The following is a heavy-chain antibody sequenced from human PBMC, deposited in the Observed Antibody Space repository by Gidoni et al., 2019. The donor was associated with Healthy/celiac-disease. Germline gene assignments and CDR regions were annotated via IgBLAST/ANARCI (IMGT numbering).Heavy chain of an antibody. CDR1: GYSFTSYW. CDR3: ARAIGYCSSTSCEGTDY. CDR2: INPSDSYT. J-gene: IGHJ4*02. D-gene: IGHD2-2*01. Sequence: EVQLVQSGAEVKKPGESLRISCKGSGYSFTSYWISWVRQMPGKGLEWMGRINPSDSYTNYSPSFQGHVTISADKSISTAYLQWSSLKASDTAMYYCARAIGYCSSTSCEGTDYWGQGTLVTVSS. V-gene: IGHV5-10-1*03.